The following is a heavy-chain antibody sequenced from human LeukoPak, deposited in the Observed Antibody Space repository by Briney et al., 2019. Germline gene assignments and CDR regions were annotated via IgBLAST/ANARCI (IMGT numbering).Heavy chain of an antibody. V-gene: IGHV3-23*03. CDR1: GFTLSSSS. Sequence: GGSLRLSCVASGFTLSSSSMAWGRQAPGGRPDWVSDIYSDSSDTYYADSVKGRFSISRDDSKNTLYLQMYSLRTEDTATYYCARRLNHNYFEYWGRGTLVTVSS. J-gene: IGHJ4*02. D-gene: IGHD6-19*01. CDR2: IYSDSSDT. CDR3: ARRLNHNYFEY.